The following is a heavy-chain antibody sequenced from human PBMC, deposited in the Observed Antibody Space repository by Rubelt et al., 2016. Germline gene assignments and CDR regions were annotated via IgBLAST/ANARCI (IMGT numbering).Heavy chain of an antibody. CDR2: IYYSGGT. Sequence: QLQLQESGPGLVKPSETLSLTCAVSGGSISSGGYSWSWIRQPPGKGLEWLGSIYYSGGTYYNPSLKSRVTISVDTSKNQFSLKLSSVTAADTAVYYCARALAYCGGDCHPWYFDLWGRGTLVTVSS. J-gene: IGHJ2*01. CDR1: GGSISSGGYS. D-gene: IGHD2-21*02. CDR3: ARALAYCGGDCHPWYFDL. V-gene: IGHV4-39*07.